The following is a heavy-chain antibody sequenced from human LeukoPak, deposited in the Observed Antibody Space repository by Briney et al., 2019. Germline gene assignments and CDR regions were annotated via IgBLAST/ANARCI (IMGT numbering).Heavy chain of an antibody. Sequence: GASVKVSCKASGYTFTGYYMHWGRQAPGQGLEWMGWINPNSGGTNYAQKFQGRVTMTRDTSISTAYMELSRLRSDDTAVFYCARGDCSAWYLPYDYWGQGTLVTVSS. V-gene: IGHV1-2*02. D-gene: IGHD6-19*01. J-gene: IGHJ4*02. CDR1: GYTFTGYY. CDR3: ARGDCSAWYLPYDY. CDR2: INPNSGGT.